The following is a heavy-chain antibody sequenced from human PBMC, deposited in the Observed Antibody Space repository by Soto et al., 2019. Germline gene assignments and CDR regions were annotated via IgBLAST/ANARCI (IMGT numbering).Heavy chain of an antibody. D-gene: IGHD4-17*01. Sequence: QITLKESGPTLVKPTQTLTLTCTFSGFSLSTSGVGVGWIRQPPGKALEWLALIYWDDDKRYSPALKSRLTITKDTAKNQVVLTMTNMDPVDTATYYCSYGDVSNWFDPWGQGTLVTVA. CDR1: GFSLSTSGVG. CDR2: IYWDDDK. J-gene: IGHJ5*02. V-gene: IGHV2-5*02. CDR3: SYGDVSNWFDP.